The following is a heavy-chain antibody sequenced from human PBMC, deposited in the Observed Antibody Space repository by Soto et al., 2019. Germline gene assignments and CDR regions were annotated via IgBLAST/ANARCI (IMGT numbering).Heavy chain of an antibody. J-gene: IGHJ3*02. Sequence: DVQLTESGGGLVQPGGSLRLSCGASGFSFGSDWMAWVRQAPGKGLEWVANIRKDGSQEHDADSVRGRFSVSRDNAKDHLYLQMNSLRLEDTAVYYCTRDENYRDDSAYYDVFDIWGQGTMVTVSS. CDR2: IRKDGSQE. CDR1: GFSFGSDW. V-gene: IGHV3-7*05. D-gene: IGHD3-16*01. CDR3: TRDENYRDDSAYYDVFDI.